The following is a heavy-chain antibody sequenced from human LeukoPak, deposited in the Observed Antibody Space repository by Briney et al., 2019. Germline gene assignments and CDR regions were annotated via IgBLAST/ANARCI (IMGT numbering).Heavy chain of an antibody. J-gene: IGHJ4*02. Sequence: GGSLRLSCAASGFTFSSYGMHWVRQAPGKGLEWVAFIRYDGSNKYYADSVKGRFTISRDNSKNTLYLQMNSLRAEDTAVYYCARGFHRYCYDCGAYSVYWGQGTLVTVSS. V-gene: IGHV3-30*02. CDR2: IRYDGSNK. CDR3: ARGFHRYCYDCGAYSVY. D-gene: IGHD3-22*01. CDR1: GFTFSSYG.